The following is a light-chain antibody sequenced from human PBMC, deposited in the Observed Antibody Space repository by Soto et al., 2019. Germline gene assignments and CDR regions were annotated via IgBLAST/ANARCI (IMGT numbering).Light chain of an antibody. CDR1: QSLVHSDGIAY. J-gene: IGKJ5*01. V-gene: IGKV2-30*02. Sequence: DAVMNQSPLSLPVTLGQPASISCRSNQSLVHSDGIAYFSWFQQRPGRSPRRLIYKVSNRDSGVPARFSGSGSGTDFALKISRVEAEDVGVYYCMQGSHWPITFGQGTRREIK. CDR2: KVS. CDR3: MQGSHWPIT.